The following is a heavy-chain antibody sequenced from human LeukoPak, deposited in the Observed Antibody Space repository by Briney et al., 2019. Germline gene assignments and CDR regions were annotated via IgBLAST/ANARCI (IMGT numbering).Heavy chain of an antibody. D-gene: IGHD6-13*01. CDR3: AKSGYSSSWSNAAVYNWFDP. Sequence: PGGSLRLSCAASGFTFSSYAMSWVRQAPGKGLEWGSGISGSGGKTYYADSVKGRFTISRDNSKNTLYLQMNSLRAEDTAVYYCAKSGYSSSWSNAAVYNWFDPWGQGTLVTVSS. CDR1: GFTFSSYA. V-gene: IGHV3-23*01. J-gene: IGHJ5*02. CDR2: ISGSGGKT.